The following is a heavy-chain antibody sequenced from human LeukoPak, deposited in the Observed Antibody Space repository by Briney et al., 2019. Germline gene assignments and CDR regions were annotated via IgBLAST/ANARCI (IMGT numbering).Heavy chain of an antibody. CDR1: GGSFSGYY. J-gene: IGHJ4*02. CDR3: ARAGGSGSYYNNRRFDY. D-gene: IGHD3-10*01. Sequence: KTSETLSLTCAVYGGSFSGYYWSWIRQPPGKGLEWIGEINHSGSTNYNPSLKSRVTISVDTSKNQFSLKLSSVTAADTAVYYCARAGGSGSYYNNRRFDYWGQGTLVTVSS. V-gene: IGHV4-34*01. CDR2: INHSGST.